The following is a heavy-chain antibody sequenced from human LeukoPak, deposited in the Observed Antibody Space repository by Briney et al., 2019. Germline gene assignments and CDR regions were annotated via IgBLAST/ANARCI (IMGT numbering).Heavy chain of an antibody. J-gene: IGHJ4*02. CDR1: GGSISSSNW. V-gene: IGHV4-4*02. D-gene: IGHD1-1*01. CDR3: ARQLLQYYFDY. Sequence: PSGTLSLTCAVSGGSISSSNWWSWVRQPPGKGLEWIGEIYHSGSTNYNPSLKSRVTISVGKSKNQFSLKLSSVTAADTAVYYCARQLLQYYFDYWGQGTLVTVSS. CDR2: IYHSGST.